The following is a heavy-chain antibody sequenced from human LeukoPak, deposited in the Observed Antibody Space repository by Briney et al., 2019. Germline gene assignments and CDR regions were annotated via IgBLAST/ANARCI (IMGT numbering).Heavy chain of an antibody. Sequence: GGSLRLSCAASGFTFSSYAMGWVRQAPGKGLEWVSAISGSGGSTYYADSVKGRFTISRDNSKNTLYLQMNSLRAEDTAVYYCAKDKYSGSYEGDAFDIWGQGTMVTVSS. CDR2: ISGSGGST. J-gene: IGHJ3*02. V-gene: IGHV3-23*01. CDR1: GFTFSSYA. CDR3: AKDKYSGSYEGDAFDI. D-gene: IGHD1-26*01.